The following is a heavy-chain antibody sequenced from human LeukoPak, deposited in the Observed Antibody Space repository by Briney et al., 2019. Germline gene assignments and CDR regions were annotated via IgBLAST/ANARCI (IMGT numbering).Heavy chain of an antibody. V-gene: IGHV4-39*07. CDR1: RGSISSGSYY. J-gene: IGHJ4*02. D-gene: IGHD6-19*01. CDR2: IYYSGST. CDR3: ARGRRQWLVSTHQNDY. Sequence: SETLSLTCTVSRGSISSGSYYWGWIRQPPGKGLEWIGSIYYSGSTYYNPSLKSRVTISVDTSKNQFSLKLSSVTAADTAVYYCARGRRQWLVSTHQNDYWGQGTLVTVSS.